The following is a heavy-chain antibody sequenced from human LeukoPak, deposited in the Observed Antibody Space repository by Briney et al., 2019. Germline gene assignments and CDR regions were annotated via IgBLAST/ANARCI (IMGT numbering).Heavy chain of an antibody. CDR2: ISSSGNYI. D-gene: IGHD3-3*01. V-gene: IGHV3-21*01. CDR1: GFTFSSYT. Sequence: PGGSLRLSCAASGFTFSSYTMNWVRQAPGKGLEWVSSISSSGNYIYYADSVKGRFTTSRDNANNSLFLQMSSLRAEDTAVYYCARVGGSGYYSALLIWGQGTLVTVSS. CDR3: ARVGGSGYYSALLI. J-gene: IGHJ4*02.